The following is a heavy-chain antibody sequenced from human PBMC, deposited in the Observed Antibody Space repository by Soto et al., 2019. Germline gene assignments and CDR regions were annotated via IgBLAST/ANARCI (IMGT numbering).Heavy chain of an antibody. Sequence: GGSLRLSCAASGFTFSSYGMHWVRQAPGKGLEWVAVISFDGSNKYYADSVKGRFTISRDNPKNTLYLQMNSLRTEDTAVYYCAKDISWSSPRRSEYYYGMDVWGQGTTVTVSS. CDR1: GFTFSSYG. D-gene: IGHD1-26*01. J-gene: IGHJ6*02. V-gene: IGHV3-30*18. CDR3: AKDISWSSPRRSEYYYGMDV. CDR2: ISFDGSNK.